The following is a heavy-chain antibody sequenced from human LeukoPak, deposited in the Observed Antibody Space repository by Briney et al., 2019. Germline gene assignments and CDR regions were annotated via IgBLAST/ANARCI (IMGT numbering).Heavy chain of an antibody. CDR1: GFSFSAYW. CDR3: ARSGYVAAVDV. Sequence: PGGSLRLSCAASGFSFSAYWMTWVRQAPGTGLEWVANINPAGSETYYVDPVKGRFSISRDNAKNLVYLQMNSLRAEDTAVYHCARSGYVAAVDVWGQGTPVTDSS. J-gene: IGHJ4*02. D-gene: IGHD2-15*01. V-gene: IGHV3-7*01. CDR2: INPAGSET.